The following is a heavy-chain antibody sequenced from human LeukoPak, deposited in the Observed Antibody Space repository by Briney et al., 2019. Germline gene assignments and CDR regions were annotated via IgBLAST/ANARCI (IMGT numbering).Heavy chain of an antibody. CDR1: GFIFSTYG. J-gene: IGHJ4*02. Sequence: PGGSLRLSCAASGFIFSTYGMNWVRQSPGKGLEWVSSISSSGYYIYYADSVKGRFTISRDNAKNSLYLQMNSLRAEDTAVYYCARDLVSRSNYWGQGTPVTVSS. CDR3: ARDLVSRSNY. V-gene: IGHV3-21*01. D-gene: IGHD6-6*01. CDR2: ISSSGYYI.